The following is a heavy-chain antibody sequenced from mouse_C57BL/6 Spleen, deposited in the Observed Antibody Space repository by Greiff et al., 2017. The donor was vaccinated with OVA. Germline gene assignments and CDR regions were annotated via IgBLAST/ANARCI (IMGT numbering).Heavy chain of an antibody. J-gene: IGHJ2*01. CDR1: GYTFTDYY. Sequence: VQLQQSGPELVKPGASVKISCKASGYTFTDYYMNWVKQSHGKSLEWIGDINPNNGGTSYNQKFKGKATLTVDKSSSTAYMGLRSLTSEDSAVYYCAGSRSCFDYWGQGTTLTVSS. CDR2: INPNNGGT. CDR3: AGSRSCFDY. V-gene: IGHV1-26*01. D-gene: IGHD1-3*01.